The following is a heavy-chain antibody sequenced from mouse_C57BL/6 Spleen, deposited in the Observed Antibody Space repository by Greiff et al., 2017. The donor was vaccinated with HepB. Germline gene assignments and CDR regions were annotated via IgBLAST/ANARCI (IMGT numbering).Heavy chain of an antibody. CDR2: IDPSDSYT. D-gene: IGHD1-1*01. V-gene: IGHV1-50*01. J-gene: IGHJ2*01. CDR1: GYTFTSYW. CDR3: ARRDYGSGYDY. Sequence: QVQLKQPGAELVKPGASVKLSCKASGYTFTSYWMQWVKQRPGQGLEWIGEIDPSDSYTNYNQKFKGKATLTVDTSSSTAYMQLSSLTSEDSAVYYCARRDYGSGYDYWGQGTTLTVSS.